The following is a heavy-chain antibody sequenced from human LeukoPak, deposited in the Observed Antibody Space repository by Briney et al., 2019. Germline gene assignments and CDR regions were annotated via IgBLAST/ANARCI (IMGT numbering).Heavy chain of an antibody. CDR2: IWYDGSNK. J-gene: IGHJ4*02. CDR1: GFTFSSYG. V-gene: IGHV3-33*06. D-gene: IGHD1-26*01. Sequence: PGRSLRLSCAASGFTFSSYGMHWVRQAPGKGLEWVAVIWYDGSNKYYADSVKGRFTISRDNSKNTLYLQMNSLRAEDTAVYHCAKDPRWDTNYYFDYWGQGTLVTVSS. CDR3: AKDPRWDTNYYFDY.